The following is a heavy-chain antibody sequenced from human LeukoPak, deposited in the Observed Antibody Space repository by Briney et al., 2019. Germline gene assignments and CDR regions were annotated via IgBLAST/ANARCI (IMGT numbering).Heavy chain of an antibody. CDR3: ASRGRFTIFGVVTANWFDP. D-gene: IGHD3-3*01. Sequence: SETLSLTCAVYGGSFSGYYWSWIRQPPGKGLGWIGEINHSGSTNYNPSLKSRVTISVDTSKNQFSLKLSSVTAADTAVYYCASRGRFTIFGVVTANWFDPWGQGTLVTVSS. CDR2: INHSGST. J-gene: IGHJ5*02. V-gene: IGHV4-34*01. CDR1: GGSFSGYY.